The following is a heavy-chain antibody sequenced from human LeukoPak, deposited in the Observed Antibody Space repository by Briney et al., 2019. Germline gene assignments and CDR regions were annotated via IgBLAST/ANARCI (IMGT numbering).Heavy chain of an antibody. D-gene: IGHD4/OR15-4a*01. CDR2: ISRNGGST. CDR1: GFTFNSYP. V-gene: IGHV3-64D*06. J-gene: IGHJ3*02. Sequence: GGSLRDSCSASGFTFNSYPVHWVRQAPGKGLEYVSGISRNGGSTYYADSVKGRFTISRDNSKNTLYLQMSSLRAEDTAVYYCVKERGFMVDPNRACDIVVQGTMVTVSS. CDR3: VKERGFMVDPNRACDI.